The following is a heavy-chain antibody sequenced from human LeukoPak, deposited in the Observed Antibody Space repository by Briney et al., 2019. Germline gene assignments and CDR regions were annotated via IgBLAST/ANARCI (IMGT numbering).Heavy chain of an antibody. J-gene: IGHJ4*02. V-gene: IGHV3-74*01. CDR2: INSDGSST. CDR1: GFTFSTYW. D-gene: IGHD4-17*01. CDR3: ARVPNTVTTPGFDS. Sequence: GGSPRLSCAASGFTFSTYWMHWVRQAPGKGLVWVSRINSDGSSTSYADSVKGRFTISRDNAKNTLYLQMNSLRAEDTAVYYCARVPNTVTTPGFDSWGQGTLVTVSS.